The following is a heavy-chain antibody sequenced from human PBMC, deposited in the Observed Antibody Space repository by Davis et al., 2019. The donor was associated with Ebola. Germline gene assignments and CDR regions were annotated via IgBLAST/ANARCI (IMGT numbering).Heavy chain of an antibody. CDR3: ARDRECSGGNCPGVFDY. CDR2: MNPNSGNT. V-gene: IGHV1-8*03. J-gene: IGHJ4*02. Sequence: ASVKVSCKASGYTFTSYDINWVRQATGQGLEWMGWMNPNSGNTGYAQKFQGRVTITRNTSISTAYMELSSLRSDDTAVYYCARDRECSGGNCPGVFDYWGQGTLVTVSS. CDR1: GYTFTSYD. D-gene: IGHD2-15*01.